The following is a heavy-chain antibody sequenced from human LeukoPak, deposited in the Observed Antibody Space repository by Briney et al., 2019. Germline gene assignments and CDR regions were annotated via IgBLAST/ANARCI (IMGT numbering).Heavy chain of an antibody. CDR2: IHHSGGT. D-gene: IGHD3-3*01. J-gene: IGHJ4*02. CDR3: ARNTIFGASYYFDY. V-gene: IGHV4-38-2*02. CDR1: GYSISSGYY. Sequence: PSETLSLTCTVSGYSISSGYYWGWIRQPPGKGLEWIGAIHHSGGTYYNPSLKSRVTISIDTSKNHFSLKLSSVTAADTAVYYCARNTIFGASYYFDYWGQGTLVTVSS.